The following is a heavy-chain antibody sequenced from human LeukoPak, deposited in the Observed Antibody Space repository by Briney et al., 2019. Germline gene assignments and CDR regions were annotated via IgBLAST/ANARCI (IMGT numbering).Heavy chain of an antibody. CDR1: GFTFSDYY. CDR2: ISSSSSYA. Sequence: GGSLRLSCAASGFTFSDYYMSWIRQAPGKGLEWVSYISSSSSYANYADSVKGRFTISRDNAKNSLYLQMNSLRAEDTAVYYCARDTGYCSSTSCPGPDFDYWGQGTLVTVSS. D-gene: IGHD2-2*01. V-gene: IGHV3-11*06. J-gene: IGHJ4*02. CDR3: ARDTGYCSSTSCPGPDFDY.